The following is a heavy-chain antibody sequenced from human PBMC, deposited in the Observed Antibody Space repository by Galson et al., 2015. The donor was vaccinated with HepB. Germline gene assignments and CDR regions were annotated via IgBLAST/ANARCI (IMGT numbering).Heavy chain of an antibody. V-gene: IGHV3-74*01. CDR3: ARDHVRGTYYYDSSGADY. Sequence: SLRLSCAASGFTFSRHWMHWVRQAPGKGLVWVSRINSDGSSTSYADSVKGRFTISRDNAKNTLYLQMNSLRAEDTAVYYCARDHVRGTYYYDSSGADYWGQGTLVTVSS. J-gene: IGHJ4*02. CDR2: INSDGSST. D-gene: IGHD3-22*01. CDR1: GFTFSRHW.